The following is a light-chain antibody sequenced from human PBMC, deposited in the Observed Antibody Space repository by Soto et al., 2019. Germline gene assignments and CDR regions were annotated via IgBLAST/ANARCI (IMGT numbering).Light chain of an antibody. CDR1: SSDVGGYNY. Sequence: QSALTQPASVSGSPGQSITISCTGTSSDVGGYNYVSWYQQHPGKAPKLMIYEVSNRPSGVSNRFSGSKSGNTASLTISGLQAEHEADYYCASYTSSSTSVIFGRGTKVTVL. CDR3: ASYTSSSTSVI. CDR2: EVS. J-gene: IGLJ2*01. V-gene: IGLV2-14*01.